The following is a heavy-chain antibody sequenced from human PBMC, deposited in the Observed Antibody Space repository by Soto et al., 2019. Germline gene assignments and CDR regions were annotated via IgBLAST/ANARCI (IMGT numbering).Heavy chain of an antibody. Sequence: SETLSLTCTVSGGSISSGCYYWSWIRQHPGKGLEWIGYIYYSGSTYYNPSLKSRVTISVDTSKNQFSLKLSSVTAADTAVYYCARHHYGSGSYYAPDAFDIWGQGTMVTVSS. J-gene: IGHJ3*02. CDR2: IYYSGST. CDR1: GGSISSGCYY. CDR3: ARHHYGSGSYYAPDAFDI. D-gene: IGHD3-10*01. V-gene: IGHV4-31*03.